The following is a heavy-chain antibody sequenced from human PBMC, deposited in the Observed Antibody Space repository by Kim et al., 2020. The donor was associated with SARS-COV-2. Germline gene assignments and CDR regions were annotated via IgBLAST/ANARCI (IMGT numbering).Heavy chain of an antibody. CDR2: T. Sequence: TKYSQKFQGRVTITRDTSGSTAYMELSSLRYEDTAVYYCASSYSSSWLDYWGQGTLVTVSS. D-gene: IGHD6-13*01. J-gene: IGHJ4*02. CDR3: ASSYSSSWLDY. V-gene: IGHV1-3*01.